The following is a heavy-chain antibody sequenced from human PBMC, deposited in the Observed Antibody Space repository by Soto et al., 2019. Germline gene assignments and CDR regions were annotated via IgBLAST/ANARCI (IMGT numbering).Heavy chain of an antibody. CDR2: IRNDGSRT. V-gene: IGHV3-74*01. CDR1: GFSFSSFW. Sequence: GGSLRLSCAASGFSFSSFWMHWARQAPGKGLVWVAHIRNDGSRTSYADSVKGRFTISRDNAKNTLYLQMNSLRAEDTAMYYCARDFGEVGSTAAFDIWGQGTMVTVSS. J-gene: IGHJ3*02. D-gene: IGHD1-26*01. CDR3: ARDFGEVGSTAAFDI.